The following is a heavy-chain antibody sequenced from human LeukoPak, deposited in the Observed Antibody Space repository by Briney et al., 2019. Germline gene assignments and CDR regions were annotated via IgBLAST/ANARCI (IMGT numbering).Heavy chain of an antibody. V-gene: IGHV3-43*02. CDR2: ISGDGGST. CDR1: GFTFDDYA. CDR3: AKEWGITMVRGVYGYYYYGMDV. D-gene: IGHD3-10*01. Sequence: GGSLRLSCAASGFTFDDYAMHWVRQAPGKGLEWVSLISGDGGSTYYADSVKGRFTISRDNSKNFLYLQMNSLRTEDAALYYCAKEWGITMVRGVYGYYYYGMDVWGQGTTVTVSS. J-gene: IGHJ6*02.